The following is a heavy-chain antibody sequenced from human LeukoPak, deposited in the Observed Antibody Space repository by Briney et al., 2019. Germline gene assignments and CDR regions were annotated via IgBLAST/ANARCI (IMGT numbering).Heavy chain of an antibody. CDR1: GFTVSSNY. CDR3: ATGYSSSWYYFEY. D-gene: IGHD6-13*01. Sequence: GGSLRLSCAASGFTVSSNYISWVRQAPEKGLEWVSVFSGSGPNTYYADSVKGRFSISRDNSKNTLSLQMNSLRAEDTAVYYCATGYSSSWYYFEYWGQGILVTISS. V-gene: IGHV3-23*01. CDR2: FSGSGPNT. J-gene: IGHJ4*02.